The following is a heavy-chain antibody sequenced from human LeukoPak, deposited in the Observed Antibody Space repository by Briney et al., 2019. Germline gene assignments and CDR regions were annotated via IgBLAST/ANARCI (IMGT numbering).Heavy chain of an antibody. D-gene: IGHD3-22*01. CDR1: GGSFSGYY. Sequence: SETLSLTCAVYGGSFSGYYWSWIRQPPGKGLEWIGEINHSGSTNYNPSLKSRVTISVDTSKNQFSLKLSSVTAADTAVYYCARGGRYYDSSGYYYYYYYGMDAWGQGTTVTVSS. J-gene: IGHJ6*02. CDR2: INHSGST. CDR3: ARGGRYYDSSGYYYYYYYGMDA. V-gene: IGHV4-34*01.